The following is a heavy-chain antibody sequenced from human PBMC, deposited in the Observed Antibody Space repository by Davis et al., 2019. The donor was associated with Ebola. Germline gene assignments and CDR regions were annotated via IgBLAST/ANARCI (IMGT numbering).Heavy chain of an antibody. Sequence: SKTLSLTCTVSGGSISDYYWSWIRQSPGKGLEWIGNIFYSGSSSYSGSTNYHSSLKSRIFISVDTSKNQFSLKLNSVTAADTAVYYCARDSSGSPYSGLDVWGQGTTVTVSS. CDR2: IFYSGSSSYSGST. D-gene: IGHD6-25*01. V-gene: IGHV4-59*12. CDR1: GGSISDYY. J-gene: IGHJ6*02. CDR3: ARDSSGSPYSGLDV.